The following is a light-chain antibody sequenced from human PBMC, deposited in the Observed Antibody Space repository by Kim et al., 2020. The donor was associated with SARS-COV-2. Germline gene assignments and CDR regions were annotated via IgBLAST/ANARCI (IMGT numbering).Light chain of an antibody. Sequence: GQRVTISCSGSTSNIGSNTVHWFQQLPGTAPKLLIYSNNQRPSGVPDRFSGSKSGTSASLAIGGLQSDDEADYYCSAWDDSLNGPQFGGGTQLTVL. CDR3: SAWDDSLNGPQ. CDR2: SNN. J-gene: IGLJ2*01. CDR1: TSNIGSNT. V-gene: IGLV1-44*01.